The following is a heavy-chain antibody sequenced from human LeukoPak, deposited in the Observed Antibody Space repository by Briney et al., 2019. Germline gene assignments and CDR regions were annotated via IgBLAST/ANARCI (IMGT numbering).Heavy chain of an antibody. Sequence: PSETLSLTCTVSGGSFSSGSYYWSWIRQPPGKGLEWIGYIYYSGSANYNPSLKSRVTISVDTSKNQFSLKLSSVTAADTAVYYCAREVGAPLDAFDIWGQGTMVTVSS. CDR1: GGSFSSGSYY. CDR2: IYYSGSA. CDR3: AREVGAPLDAFDI. J-gene: IGHJ3*02. V-gene: IGHV4-61*01. D-gene: IGHD1-26*01.